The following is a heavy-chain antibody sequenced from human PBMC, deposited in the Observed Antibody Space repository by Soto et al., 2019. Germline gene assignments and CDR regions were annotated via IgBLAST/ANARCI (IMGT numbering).Heavy chain of an antibody. Sequence: GASVQVSCKASGYTFTSYGISWVRQAPGQGLEWMGWISAYNGNTNYAQKLQGRVTMTTDTSTSTAYMELRSLRSDDTAVYYCARSLMTQDIVATIFGYWGQGTLVTVSS. CDR1: GYTFTSYG. J-gene: IGHJ4*02. D-gene: IGHD5-12*01. V-gene: IGHV1-18*01. CDR3: ARSLMTQDIVATIFGY. CDR2: ISAYNGNT.